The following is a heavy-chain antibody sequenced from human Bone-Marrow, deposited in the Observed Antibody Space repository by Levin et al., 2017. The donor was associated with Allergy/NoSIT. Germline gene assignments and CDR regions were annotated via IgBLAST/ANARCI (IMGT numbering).Heavy chain of an antibody. D-gene: IGHD2-15*01. V-gene: IGHV1-69*01. CDR1: GGTFINYA. Sequence: GGSLRLSCKASGGTFINYALNWVRQAPGQGLEWMGGITPIFGTSNYAQTFQDRVTMTADESTSTAYMELASLRSEDTAVYYCASLGYCSDGSCFGPNDYGDYDETWGQGTLVTVSS. CDR2: ITPIFGTS. J-gene: IGHJ5*02. CDR3: ASLGYCSDGSCFGPNDYGDYDET.